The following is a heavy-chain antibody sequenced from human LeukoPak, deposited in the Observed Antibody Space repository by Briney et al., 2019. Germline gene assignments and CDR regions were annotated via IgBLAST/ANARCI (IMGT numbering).Heavy chain of an antibody. V-gene: IGHV4-39*07. D-gene: IGHD3-16*01. CDR1: GGSISNSAYY. CDR3: ARQTFGVLYFDS. CDR2: VSYSGST. Sequence: PSETLSLTCSVSGGSISNSAYYWGWIRQPPGKGLEWIGSVSYSGSTYYNPSLESRVTISVDTSKDQVSLKLNSVTAADTAVYYCARQTFGVLYFDSWGLGTLVIVSS. J-gene: IGHJ4*02.